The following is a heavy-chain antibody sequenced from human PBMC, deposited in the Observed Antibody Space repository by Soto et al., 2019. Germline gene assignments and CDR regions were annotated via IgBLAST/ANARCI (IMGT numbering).Heavy chain of an antibody. V-gene: IGHV3-15*07. CDR2: IGDKTEGGTT. D-gene: IGHD3-3*01. J-gene: IGHJ5*02. Sequence: PGGSLRLSCAASGFTFSNAWMNWVRQAPGKGLEWVGRIGDKTEGGTTAYAAPVKGRFTISRDDSRNTVYLQMNSLNTEDTAMYYCTTVSASVVKAPTWGQGTLLTVSS. CDR1: GFTFSNAW. CDR3: TTVSASVVKAPT.